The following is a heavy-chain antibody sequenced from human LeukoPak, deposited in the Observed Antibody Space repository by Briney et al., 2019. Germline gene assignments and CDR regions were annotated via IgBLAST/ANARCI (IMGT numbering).Heavy chain of an antibody. V-gene: IGHV3-30*18. CDR1: GFTFSSYG. Sequence: TGGSLRLSCAASGFTFSSYGMHWVRQAPGKGLEWVAVISYDGSNKYYADSVKGRFTISRDNSKNTLYLQMNSLRAEDTAVYYCAKGHYDSSGCDDWGQGTLVTVSS. J-gene: IGHJ4*02. CDR2: ISYDGSNK. CDR3: AKGHYDSSGCDD. D-gene: IGHD3-22*01.